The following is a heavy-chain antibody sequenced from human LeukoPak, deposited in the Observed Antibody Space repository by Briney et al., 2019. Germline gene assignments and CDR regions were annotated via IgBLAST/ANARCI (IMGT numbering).Heavy chain of an antibody. V-gene: IGHV3-21*01. CDR3: ARVNDQGFDY. J-gene: IGHJ4*02. D-gene: IGHD3-16*01. CDR1: GFTFSNDA. CDR2: FGTRSSSI. Sequence: GGSLRLSCAASGFTFSNDAVNWVRQAPGKGLEWVSSFGTRSSSIYYAHSLTGRFIVSRDNAKNSLFLQMNSLRAEDTAVYYCARVNDQGFDYWGQGTLVTVSS.